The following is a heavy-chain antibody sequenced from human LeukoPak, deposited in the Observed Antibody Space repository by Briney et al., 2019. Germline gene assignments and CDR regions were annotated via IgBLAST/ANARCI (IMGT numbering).Heavy chain of an antibody. CDR2: INHSGST. J-gene: IGHJ4*02. Sequence: SETLSLTCAVYGGSFSGYYWSWIRQPPGKGLEWIGEINHSGSTNYNPSLKSRVTISVDTSKNQFSLKLSSVTAADTAVYYCVRGPQDGVFYYDSSGYFIDYWGQGTLVTVSS. V-gene: IGHV4-34*01. CDR1: GGSFSGYY. D-gene: IGHD3-22*01. CDR3: VRGPQDGVFYYDSSGYFIDY.